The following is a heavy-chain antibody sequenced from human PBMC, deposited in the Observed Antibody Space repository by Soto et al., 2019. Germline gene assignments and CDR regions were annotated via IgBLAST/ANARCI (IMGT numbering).Heavy chain of an antibody. CDR3: ARELLYYDSSGYSWDDAFDI. J-gene: IGHJ3*02. D-gene: IGHD3-22*01. V-gene: IGHV4-30-2*01. CDR2: IYQSGST. Sequence: QLQLQESGSGLVKPSQTLSLTCAVSGGSLSSSAYSWSWIRQPPGKGLEWIGFIYQSGSTYYNPSLTRRLTLSLDRPMNRCSLKLSSVTAADTAVYYGARELLYYDSSGYSWDDAFDIWGQGTMVTVSS. CDR1: GGSLSSSAYS.